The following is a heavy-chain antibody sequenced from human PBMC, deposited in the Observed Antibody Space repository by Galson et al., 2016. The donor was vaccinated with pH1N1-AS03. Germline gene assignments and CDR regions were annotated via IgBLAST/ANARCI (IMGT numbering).Heavy chain of an antibody. V-gene: IGHV1-2*04. CDR3: ARDPRGPCSSATCATTYYFGMDV. CDR1: GYIFTGFY. Sequence: SVKVSCKASGYIFTGFYVHWVRQAPGQGLEWMGWINPNSGVTNYAQNFQAWATMTSDTSISTAYMELYGLKSDDTAVYYCARDPRGPCSSATCATTYYFGMDVWGQGTTVIVSS. D-gene: IGHD1-26*01. J-gene: IGHJ6*02. CDR2: INPNSGVT.